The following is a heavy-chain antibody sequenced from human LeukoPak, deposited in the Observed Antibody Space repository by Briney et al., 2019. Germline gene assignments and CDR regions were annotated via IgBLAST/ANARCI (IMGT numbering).Heavy chain of an antibody. V-gene: IGHV1-2*02. J-gene: IGHJ4*02. CDR2: INPNIGGT. CDR3: ARTGGSSDVPFRFDY. Sequence: ASVKVSCKASRYTFTGYYMHWVRQAPGQGLEWMGWINPNIGGTNYAQKCQGRVTMTRDTSISTAYMELSRLRSDDTAVYYCARTGGSSDVPFRFDYWGQGTLVTVSS. CDR1: RYTFTGYY. D-gene: IGHD6-13*01.